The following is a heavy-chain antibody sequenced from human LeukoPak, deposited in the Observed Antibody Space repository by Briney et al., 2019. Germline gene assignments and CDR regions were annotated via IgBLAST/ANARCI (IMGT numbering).Heavy chain of an antibody. Sequence: ASVKVSCKVSGYTPTELSMHWVRQAPGKGLEWMGGFDPEDGETIYAQKFQGRVTMTEDTSTDTAYMELSSLRSGDTAVYYCATGQDLNWFDPWGQGTLVTVSS. D-gene: IGHD3-9*01. J-gene: IGHJ5*02. V-gene: IGHV1-24*01. CDR3: ATGQDLNWFDP. CDR1: GYTPTELS. CDR2: FDPEDGET.